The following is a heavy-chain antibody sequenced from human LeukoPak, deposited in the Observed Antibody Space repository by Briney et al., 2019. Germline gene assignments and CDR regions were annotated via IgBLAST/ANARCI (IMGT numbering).Heavy chain of an antibody. V-gene: IGHV3-74*01. CDR1: GFNFNSYY. Sequence: GGSLRLSCVASGFNFNSYYMQWVRQAPGKGLVWVSRINSDGSITSYADSVRGRFTVSRDNAKNTQYLEMNSLRAEDTAVYYCARDAAGLLWGQGTMVTVSS. CDR3: ARDAAGLL. J-gene: IGHJ3*01. CDR2: INSDGSIT. D-gene: IGHD3-22*01.